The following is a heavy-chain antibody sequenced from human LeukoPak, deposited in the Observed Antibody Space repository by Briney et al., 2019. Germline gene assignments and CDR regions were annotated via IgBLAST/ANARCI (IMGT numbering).Heavy chain of an antibody. J-gene: IGHJ4*01. D-gene: IGHD4-23*01. CDR1: GYTFTAYY. V-gene: IGHV1-2*02. CDR2: INPNIGGT. CDR3: ARIREWASTVGAFDY. Sequence: ASVKVSCKASGYTFTAYYVHWVRQAPGQGLEWMRWINPNIGGTNYAQKFQGRVTITRDTSISTAYMELSRLRSDDTAVYYCARIREWASTVGAFDYWGQGALVTVSS.